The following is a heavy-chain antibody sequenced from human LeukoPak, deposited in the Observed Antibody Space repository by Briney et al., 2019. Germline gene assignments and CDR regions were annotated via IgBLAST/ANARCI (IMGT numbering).Heavy chain of an antibody. CDR3: ARDLYSSSWYD. CDR2: ISGGST. V-gene: IGHV3-38-3*01. J-gene: IGHJ4*02. Sequence: GGSLRLSCAASGFTVSSNEMSWVRQAPGKGLEWVSSISGGSTYYADSRKGRFTISRDNSKNTLHLQMNSLRAEDTAVYYCARDLYSSSWYDWGQGTLVTVSS. CDR1: GFTVSSNE. D-gene: IGHD6-13*01.